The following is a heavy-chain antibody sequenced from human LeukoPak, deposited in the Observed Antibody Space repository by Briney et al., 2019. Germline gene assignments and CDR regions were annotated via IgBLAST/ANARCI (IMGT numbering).Heavy chain of an antibody. D-gene: IGHD3-10*01. J-gene: IGHJ6*03. Sequence: SETLSLTCTVSGYSISSGYYWGWIRQPPGKGLEWIGSIYHSGSTYYNPSLKSRVTISVDTSKNQFSLKLSSVTAADTAVYYCARLPGGQYYYYYMDVWGKGTTVTVSS. CDR2: IYHSGST. V-gene: IGHV4-38-2*02. CDR3: ARLPGGQYYYYYMDV. CDR1: GYSISSGYY.